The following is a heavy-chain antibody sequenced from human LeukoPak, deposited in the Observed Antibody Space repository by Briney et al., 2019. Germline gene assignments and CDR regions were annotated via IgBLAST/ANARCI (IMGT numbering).Heavy chain of an antibody. CDR1: GFSFSSYG. CDR3: TRDQRGFSYSKYYFDY. D-gene: IGHD5-18*01. J-gene: IGHJ4*02. CDR2: IWYDGTNK. Sequence: GGSLRLSCAASGFSFSSYGMHWVRQAPGRGLEWVAVIWYDGTNKYYADSVKGRFTISRDNSKNTLYLQMNSLRAEDTAVYYCTRDQRGFSYSKYYFDYWGQGTLVTVSS. V-gene: IGHV3-33*01.